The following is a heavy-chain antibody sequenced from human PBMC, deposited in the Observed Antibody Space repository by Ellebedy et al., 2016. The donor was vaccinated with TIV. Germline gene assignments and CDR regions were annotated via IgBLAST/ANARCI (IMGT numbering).Heavy chain of an antibody. CDR2: FDPEDGEI. D-gene: IGHD3-16*01. CDR3: STAPLNMFGIHF. CDR1: GYSFTELS. Sequence: AASVEVSCKISGYSFTELSIHWVRQTAGKGFEWMGGFDPEDGEIIYPQKFQGRVTMTEDTSTETAYMELSSLRSEDTAVYYCSTAPLNMFGIHFWGQGTLVSVSS. V-gene: IGHV1-24*01. J-gene: IGHJ4*02.